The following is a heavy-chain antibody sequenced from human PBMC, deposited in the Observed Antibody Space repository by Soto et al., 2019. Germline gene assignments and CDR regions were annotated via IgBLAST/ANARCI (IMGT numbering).Heavy chain of an antibody. J-gene: IGHJ4*02. Sequence: PSETLALTCAVYGGSFSGYYCTWIRQPPGTGLEWIGEINHSGSTNYNPSLKSRVTMSVDTSKNQFSLKLTSVNAADTAVYYCTRGGDAYKNGHWGQGTLVTVSS. CDR2: INHSGST. CDR3: TRGGDAYKNGH. CDR1: GGSFSGYY. V-gene: IGHV4-34*01. D-gene: IGHD1-1*01.